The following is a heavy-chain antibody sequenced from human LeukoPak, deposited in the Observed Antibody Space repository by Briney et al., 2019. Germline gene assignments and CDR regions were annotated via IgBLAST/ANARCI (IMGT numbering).Heavy chain of an antibody. J-gene: IGHJ3*02. CDR2: IWYDGSNK. V-gene: IGHV3-33*06. CDR1: GFTFSSYG. CDR3: AKERDRDFVGGAFDI. Sequence: GGSLRLSCAASGFTFSSYGMHWVRQAPGKGLEWVAVIWYDGSNKYYADSVKGRFTISRDNSKNTLYLQMNSLRAEDTAVYYCAKERDRDFVGGAFDIWGQGTMVTVSS. D-gene: IGHD3-16*01.